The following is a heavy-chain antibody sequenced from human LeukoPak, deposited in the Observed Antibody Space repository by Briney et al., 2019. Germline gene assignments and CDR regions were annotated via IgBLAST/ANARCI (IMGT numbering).Heavy chain of an antibody. V-gene: IGHV3-23*01. CDR1: GFTFSSYA. J-gene: IGHJ4*02. D-gene: IGHD6-19*01. Sequence: PGGSLRLSCAASGFTFSSYAMSWVRQAPGKGLEWASAISGSGGSTYYADSVKGRFTISRDNSKNTLYLQMNSLRAEDTAVYYCASLGPSIAVAGTGYWGQGTLVTVSS. CDR2: ISGSGGST. CDR3: ASLGPSIAVAGTGY.